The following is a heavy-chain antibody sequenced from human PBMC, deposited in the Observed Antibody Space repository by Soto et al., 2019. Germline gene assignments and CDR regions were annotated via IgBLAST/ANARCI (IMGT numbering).Heavy chain of an antibody. Sequence: GGFLRLSCAASGFTFSSYWMSWVRQAPGKGLEWVANIKQDGSEKYYVDSVKGRFTISRDNAKNSLYLQMNSLRAEDTAVYYCAREPTYYYGSGSYYPIGMDVWGQGTTVTVSS. D-gene: IGHD3-10*01. CDR2: IKQDGSEK. CDR3: AREPTYYYGSGSYYPIGMDV. J-gene: IGHJ6*02. V-gene: IGHV3-7*01. CDR1: GFTFSSYW.